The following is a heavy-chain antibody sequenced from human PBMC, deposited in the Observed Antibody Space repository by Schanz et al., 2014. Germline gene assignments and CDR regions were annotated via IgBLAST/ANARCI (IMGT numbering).Heavy chain of an antibody. CDR3: VKDLQRELLRDDHYYGMDV. CDR1: GFTFSSNW. V-gene: IGHV3-7*01. CDR2: IRPDGSDQ. Sequence: EVQLVESGGGLVQPGGSLRLSCAASGFTFSSNWMNWVRQAPGKGLEWVAIIRPDGSDQHYVDSVKGRFTISRDNSKNTLYLQMNSLRAEDTAVYYCVKDLQRELLRDDHYYGMDVWGQGTTVTVSS. J-gene: IGHJ6*02. D-gene: IGHD1-26*01.